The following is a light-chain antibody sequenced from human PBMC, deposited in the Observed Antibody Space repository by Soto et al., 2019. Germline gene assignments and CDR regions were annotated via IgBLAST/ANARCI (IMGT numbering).Light chain of an antibody. J-gene: IGLJ2*01. Sequence: QSALTQPPSASGSLGQSVTISCTGTSSDVGGYNYVSWHQQHPGKAPKLMIYEVTKRPSGGPDRFSGSKSGNTASLTVSGLQAEDEADYYCSSFAGGGNPVLFGGGTKLTVL. CDR3: SSFAGGGNPVL. CDR2: EVT. V-gene: IGLV2-8*01. CDR1: SSDVGGYNY.